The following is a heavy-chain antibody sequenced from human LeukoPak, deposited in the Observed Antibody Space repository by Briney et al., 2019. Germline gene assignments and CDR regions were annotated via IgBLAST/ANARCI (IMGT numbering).Heavy chain of an antibody. CDR2: INHSGST. V-gene: IGHV4-34*01. CDR3: ARVXWSHPAKYYFDY. J-gene: IGHJ4*02. CDR1: GGSFSGYY. Sequence: PSETLSLTCAVYGGSFSGYYWSWIRQPPGKGLEWIGEINHSGSTNYNPSLKSRVTISVDTSKNQFSLKLSSVTAADTAVYYCARVXWSHPAKYYFDYWGQGTLVTVSS. D-gene: IGHD2-8*02.